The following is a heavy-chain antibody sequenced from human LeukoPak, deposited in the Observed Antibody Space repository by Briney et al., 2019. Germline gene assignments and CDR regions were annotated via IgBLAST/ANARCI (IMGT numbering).Heavy chain of an antibody. Sequence: GGSLRLSSSASGFTFSSSPMHWVRQAPGKGLEYVSAISSDGATTYYADSLKDRFTISRDNSKSTLFLQMRYLRVEDTAVYYCVKEKSYYDYWGQGTLVTVSS. CDR3: VKEKSYYDY. V-gene: IGHV3-64D*06. J-gene: IGHJ4*02. CDR1: GFTFSSSP. CDR2: ISSDGATT.